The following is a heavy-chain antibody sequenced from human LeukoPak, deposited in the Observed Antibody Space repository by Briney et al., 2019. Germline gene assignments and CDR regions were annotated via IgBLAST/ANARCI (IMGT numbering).Heavy chain of an antibody. CDR2: IYSGGST. Sequence: GGSLRLSCAASGFIVSSNYMSWVRQAPGKGLEWVSVIYSGGSTYYADSVKGRFTISRDNSKNTLYLQMNSLRAEDTTVYYCASSSGSSWYGYLIYYYYYGMDVWGQGTTVTVSS. J-gene: IGHJ6*02. V-gene: IGHV3-53*01. CDR1: GFIVSSNY. CDR3: ASSSGSSWYGYLIYYYYYGMDV. D-gene: IGHD6-13*01.